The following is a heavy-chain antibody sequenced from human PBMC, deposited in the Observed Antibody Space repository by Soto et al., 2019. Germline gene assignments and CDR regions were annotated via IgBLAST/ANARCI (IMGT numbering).Heavy chain of an antibody. Sequence: GGSLRLSCAASGFTFSSYGMHWVRQAPGKGLEWVAVISYDGSNKYYADSMKGRFTISRDNSKNTPYLQMNSLRAEDTAVYYCAKDSTAEQKIVVVPIPWVRTLDAFDIWGQGTMVTVSS. CDR1: GFTFSSYG. J-gene: IGHJ3*02. D-gene: IGHD3-22*01. V-gene: IGHV3-30*18. CDR2: ISYDGSNK. CDR3: AKDSTAEQKIVVVPIPWVRTLDAFDI.